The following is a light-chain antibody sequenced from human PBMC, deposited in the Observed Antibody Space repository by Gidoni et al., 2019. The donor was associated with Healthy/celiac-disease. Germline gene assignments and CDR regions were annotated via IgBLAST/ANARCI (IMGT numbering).Light chain of an antibody. V-gene: IGKV2-28*01. J-gene: IGKJ4*01. CDR1: QSLLHSNGYNS. Sequence: DIVMTQSPLSLPVTPGEPASISCRSSQSLLHSNGYNSLDWYLQKPGQSPQLLIYLGSNRASVVPYRFSGSGSGTDFTLKISRVEAEDVGVYYCMQALQTLFGGGTKVEIK. CDR3: MQALQTL. CDR2: LGS.